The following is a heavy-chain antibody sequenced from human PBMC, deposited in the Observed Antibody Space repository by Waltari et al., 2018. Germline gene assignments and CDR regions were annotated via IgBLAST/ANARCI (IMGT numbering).Heavy chain of an antibody. CDR1: GYTFTGSY. CDR3: ARDHPAALRLYWYFDL. CDR2: INPNSGGT. Sequence: QVQLVQSGAEVKKPGASVKVSCKASGYTFTGSYMHWVRQAPGQGLEWMGRINPNSGGTNYAQKFQGRVTMTRDTSISTAYMELSRLRSDDTAVYYCARDHPAALRLYWYFDLWGRGTLVTVSS. V-gene: IGHV1-2*06. J-gene: IGHJ2*01. D-gene: IGHD6-13*01.